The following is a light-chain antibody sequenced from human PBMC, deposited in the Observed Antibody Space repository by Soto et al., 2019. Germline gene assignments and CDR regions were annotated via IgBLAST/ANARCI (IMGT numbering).Light chain of an antibody. CDR1: TSDVGGYNY. J-gene: IGLJ1*01. CDR2: DVN. V-gene: IGLV2-11*01. Sequence: QSALTQPRSVSGSPGQSVTISCTGTTSDVGGYNYVSWYQQHPGKAPKLIIYDVNKRPSGVPDRFSGSKSGNTASLTISGLQAEVEADYYCCSYAGSYPYVFGTGTKLTVL. CDR3: CSYAGSYPYV.